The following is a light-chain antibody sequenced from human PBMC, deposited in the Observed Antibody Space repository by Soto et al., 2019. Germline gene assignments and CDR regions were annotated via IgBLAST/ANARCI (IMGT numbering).Light chain of an antibody. CDR2: GAS. CDR3: QQYNNWPRT. CDR1: QSVSSN. Sequence: EIVMTQSPATLSVSLGERATLSCRASQSVSSNLAWYQQKPGQAPRLLIYGASTRATGISARFSGSGSGTEFTLTISSLQSEDFAVYYCQQYNNWPRTFGPGTKVDIK. J-gene: IGKJ3*01. V-gene: IGKV3-15*01.